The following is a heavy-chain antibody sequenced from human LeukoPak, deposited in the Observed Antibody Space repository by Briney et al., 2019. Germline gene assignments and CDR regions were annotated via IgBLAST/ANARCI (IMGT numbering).Heavy chain of an antibody. CDR1: GFTFSSYA. CDR2: ISGSGGST. CDR3: AKDEWDCSGGSCYSAY. Sequence: TGGSLRLSCAASGFTFSSYAMSWVRQAPGKGLEWVSAISGSGGSTYYADSVKGRFTISRDNPKNTLYLQMNSLRAEDTAVYYCAKDEWDCSGGSCYSAYWGQGTLGTGSS. J-gene: IGHJ4*02. D-gene: IGHD2-15*01. V-gene: IGHV3-23*01.